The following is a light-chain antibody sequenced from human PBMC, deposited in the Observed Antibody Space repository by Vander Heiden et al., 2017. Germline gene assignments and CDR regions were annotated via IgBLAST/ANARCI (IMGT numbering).Light chain of an antibody. Sequence: QSALTQPPSASGSPGQSVTISCTGTSSDVGGYNSVSWYQQHPGRAPIFMIYEVSKRPSGVPDRFSGSKSGNTASLTVSGLQAEDEADYYCSSYAGGNNFVFGTGTKVTVL. J-gene: IGLJ1*01. CDR3: SSYAGGNNFV. CDR2: EVS. CDR1: SSDVGGYNS. V-gene: IGLV2-8*01.